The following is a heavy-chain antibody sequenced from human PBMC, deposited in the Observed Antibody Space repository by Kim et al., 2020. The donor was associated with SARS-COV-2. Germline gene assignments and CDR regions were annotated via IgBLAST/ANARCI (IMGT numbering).Heavy chain of an antibody. D-gene: IGHD6-19*01. V-gene: IGHV1-24*01. CDR3: ATVESDRNIAVAGIVYSY. CDR2: FDPEDGET. CDR1: GYTLTELS. Sequence: ASVKVSCKVSGYTLTELSMHWVRQAPGKGLEWMGGFDPEDGETIYAQKFQGRVTMTEDTSTDTAYMELSSLRSEDTAVYYCATVESDRNIAVAGIVYSYWGQGTLVTVSS. J-gene: IGHJ4*02.